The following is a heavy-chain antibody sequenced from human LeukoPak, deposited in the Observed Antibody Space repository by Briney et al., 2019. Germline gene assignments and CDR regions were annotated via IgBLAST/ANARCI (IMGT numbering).Heavy chain of an antibody. Sequence: GESLKISCKGSGYSFINYWIGWVRQMSGKGLEWMGIIYPGDSDTRDSPSFQGQVTISADKSISTAYLQWSSLKASDTAFYYCARLRYSTTWYDGSFDSWGQGTLVTVSS. V-gene: IGHV5-51*01. CDR1: GYSFINYW. J-gene: IGHJ4*02. CDR3: ARLRYSTTWYDGSFDS. CDR2: IYPGDSDT. D-gene: IGHD6-13*01.